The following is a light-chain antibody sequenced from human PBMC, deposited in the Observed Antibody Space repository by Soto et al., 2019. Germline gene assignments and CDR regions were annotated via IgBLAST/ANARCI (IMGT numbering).Light chain of an antibody. CDR2: SND. Sequence: QSVVTQPPSASGTPGQRVTIACSGSSSNIGRNTVHWYQQLPGTTPKLLIYSNDQRPSGVPDRFSGSKSGSSASLAISGLQSEDEADYYCAEWDDSLNGVVFGGGTKLTVL. CDR3: AEWDDSLNGVV. V-gene: IGLV1-44*01. J-gene: IGLJ2*01. CDR1: SSNIGRNT.